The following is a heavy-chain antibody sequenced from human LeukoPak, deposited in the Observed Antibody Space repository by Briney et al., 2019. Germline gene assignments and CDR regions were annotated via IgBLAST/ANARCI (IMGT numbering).Heavy chain of an antibody. V-gene: IGHV1-2*02. J-gene: IGHJ4*02. Sequence: ASVKVSCKASGYTFTGYYMHWVRQAPGQGLEWMGWINPNSGGTNYAQKFQGRVTMTRDTSISTAYMELGRLRSDDTAVYYCARVYAPFTSAEDWGQGTLVTVSS. CDR2: INPNSGGT. CDR3: ARVYAPFTSAED. CDR1: GYTFTGYY. D-gene: IGHD2-2*01.